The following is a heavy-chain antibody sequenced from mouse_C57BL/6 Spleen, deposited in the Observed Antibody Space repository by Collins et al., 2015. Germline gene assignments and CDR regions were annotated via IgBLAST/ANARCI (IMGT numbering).Heavy chain of an antibody. CDR1: GFNIKDYY. V-gene: IGHV14-1*01. J-gene: IGHJ2*01. CDR2: IDPEDGDT. Sequence: EVQLQQSGAELVRPGASVKLSCTASGFNIKDYYMHWVKQRPEQGLEWIGRIDPEDGDTEYAPKFQGKATMTADTSSNTAYLQLSSLTSEDTAVYYCTTNPTYYSNYKDFDYWGQGTTLTVSS. CDR3: TTNPTYYSNYKDFDY. D-gene: IGHD2-5*01.